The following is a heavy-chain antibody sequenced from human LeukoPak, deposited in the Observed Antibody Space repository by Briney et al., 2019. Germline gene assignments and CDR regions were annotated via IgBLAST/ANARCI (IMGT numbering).Heavy chain of an antibody. CDR1: GYTFTSYG. V-gene: IGHV1-18*01. CDR3: ARRRYYGSGSYYNWFDP. Sequence: ASVKVSCKASGYTFTSYGISWVRQAPGQGLEWMGWISAYNGNTNYAQKLQGRVTMTTDTSTSTVYMELRSLRSDDTAVYYCARRRYYGSGSYYNWFDPWGQGTPVTVSS. CDR2: ISAYNGNT. J-gene: IGHJ5*02. D-gene: IGHD3-10*01.